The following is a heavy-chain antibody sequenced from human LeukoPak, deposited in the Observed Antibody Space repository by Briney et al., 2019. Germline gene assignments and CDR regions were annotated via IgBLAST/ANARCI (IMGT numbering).Heavy chain of an antibody. CDR3: ARERLGDAFDI. J-gene: IGHJ3*02. CDR2: AFYSGNT. V-gene: IGHV4-59*01. Sequence: SETLSLTCSVSGGSLSSYYWSWIRQPPGRGLEWIGYAFYSGNTDYNPSLKSRVTISVDTSQNQFSLHLSSVTAADTAVYYCARERLGDAFDIWGQGTMVTVSS. D-gene: IGHD1-26*01. CDR1: GGSLSSYY.